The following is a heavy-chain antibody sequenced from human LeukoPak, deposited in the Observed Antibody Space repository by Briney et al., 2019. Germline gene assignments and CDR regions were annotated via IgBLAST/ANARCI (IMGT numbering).Heavy chain of an antibody. CDR2: IKQDGSEK. V-gene: IGHV3-7*01. D-gene: IGHD6-13*01. J-gene: IGHJ4*02. CDR3: ARDSAGNDY. CDR1: GFTISTYW. Sequence: GGSLRLSCAASGFTISTYWMSWVRQAPGKGLEWVANIKQDGSEKYYVDSVKGRFTISRDNAKNSLYLQMNSLRAEDTAMYYCARDSAGNDYWGQGTLVTVSS.